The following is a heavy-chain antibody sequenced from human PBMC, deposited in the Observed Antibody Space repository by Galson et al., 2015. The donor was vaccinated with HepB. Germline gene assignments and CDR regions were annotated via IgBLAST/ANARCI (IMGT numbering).Heavy chain of an antibody. J-gene: IGHJ3*02. CDR1: GGTFGTYA. CDR2: ITPILGTA. CDR3: ARGFYYDSSGYYYRHAFDI. Sequence: SVKVSCKASGGTFGTYAISWVRQAPGQGLEWMGGITPILGTAKNAQKFQGRVMITADDSTSTAYMELSSLRSEDTAVYYCARGFYYDSSGYYYRHAFDIWGQGTMVTVSS. D-gene: IGHD3-22*01. V-gene: IGHV1-69*13.